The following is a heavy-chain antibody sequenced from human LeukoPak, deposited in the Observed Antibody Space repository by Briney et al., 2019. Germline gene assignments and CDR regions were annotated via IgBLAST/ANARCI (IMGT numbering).Heavy chain of an antibody. CDR2: ISAYNGNT. V-gene: IGHV1-18*01. Sequence: ASVKVSCKASGYTFTSYGISWVRQAPGQGLEWMGWISAYNGNTNYAQRLQGRVTMTTDTSTSTAYMELRSLRSDDTAVYYCASPYCGGDCQNWFDPWGQGTLVTVSS. D-gene: IGHD2-21*02. J-gene: IGHJ5*02. CDR1: GYTFTSYG. CDR3: ASPYCGGDCQNWFDP.